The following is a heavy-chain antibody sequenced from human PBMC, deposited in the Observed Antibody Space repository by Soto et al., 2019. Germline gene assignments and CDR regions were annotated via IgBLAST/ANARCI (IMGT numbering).Heavy chain of an antibody. CDR3: ARGRAAAGTQNLYYYYGMDV. CDR1: GGSFSGYY. Sequence: SETLSLTCAVYGGSFSGYYWSWIRQPPGKGLEWIGEINHSGSTNYNPSLKSRVTISVDTSKNQFSLKLSSVTAADTAVYYCARGRAAAGTQNLYYYYGMDVWGQGTTVTVSS. D-gene: IGHD6-13*01. CDR2: INHSGST. J-gene: IGHJ6*02. V-gene: IGHV4-34*01.